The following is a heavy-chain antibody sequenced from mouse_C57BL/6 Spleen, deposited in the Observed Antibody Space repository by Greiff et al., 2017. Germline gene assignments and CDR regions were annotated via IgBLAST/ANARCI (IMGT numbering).Heavy chain of an antibody. Sequence: QVQLKQSGPELVKPGASVKISCKASGYAFSSSWMNWVKQRPGKGLEWIGRIYPGDGDTNYNGKFKGKATLTADKSSSTAYMQLSSLTSEDAAVYCCASLTGKGAWFAYWGQGTLVTVSA. D-gene: IGHD4-1*01. CDR2: IYPGDGDT. V-gene: IGHV1-82*01. CDR1: GYAFSSSW. J-gene: IGHJ3*01. CDR3: ASLTGKGAWFAY.